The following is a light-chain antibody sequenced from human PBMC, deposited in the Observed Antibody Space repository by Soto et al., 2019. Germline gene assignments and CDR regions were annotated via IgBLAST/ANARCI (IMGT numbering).Light chain of an antibody. CDR1: QSVSRY. CDR2: AAS. CDR3: QQSYSTPWT. V-gene: IGKV1-39*01. Sequence: DIQMTQSPSSLSGSVGDSVSITCRTSQSVSRYVNWYQQKPGKAPKLLIYAASSLQSGVPSRFSGSGSGTDFTLTISSLQPEDFATYYCQQSYSTPWTFGQGTKVDI. J-gene: IGKJ1*01.